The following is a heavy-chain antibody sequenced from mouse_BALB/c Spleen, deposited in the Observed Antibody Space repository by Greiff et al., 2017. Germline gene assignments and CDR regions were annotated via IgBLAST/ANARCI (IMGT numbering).Heavy chain of an antibody. D-gene: IGHD2-1*01. CDR2: IWAGGRT. CDR1: GFSFTSYG. Sequence: VQVVESGPGLVAPSQCLSITCTVSGFSFTSYGVPWVRQPPGKGLEWLGVIWAGGRTNYSSALMSRLSISKDNSTSQVFLKMNNLQTDDTAMYYCARDGRNYPMDYWGQGTSVTVSS. J-gene: IGHJ4*01. CDR3: ARDGRNYPMDY. V-gene: IGHV2-9*02.